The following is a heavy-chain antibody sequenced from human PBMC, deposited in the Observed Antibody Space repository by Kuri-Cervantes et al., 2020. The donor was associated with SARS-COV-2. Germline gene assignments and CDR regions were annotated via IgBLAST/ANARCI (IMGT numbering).Heavy chain of an antibody. V-gene: IGHV3-74*01. D-gene: IGHD3-3*01. CDR2: INSDGSST. J-gene: IGHJ6*03. Sequence: GESLKISCAASGFTFSSYWMHWVRQAPGKGLVWVSRINSDGSSTSYADSVKGRFTISRDNSKNTLYLQMNSLRAEDTAVYYCARILADYDFWSGYYMDVWGKGTTVTVSS. CDR1: GFTFSSYW. CDR3: ARILADYDFWSGYYMDV.